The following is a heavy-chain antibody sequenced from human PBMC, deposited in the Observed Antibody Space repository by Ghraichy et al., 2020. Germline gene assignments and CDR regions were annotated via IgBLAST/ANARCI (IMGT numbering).Heavy chain of an antibody. V-gene: IGHV3-7*01. CDR2: IKQDGTEE. CDR1: GFPFRGYW. CDR3: AKNIVVAGKILYFYYGMDV. Sequence: GSLRLSCAASGFPFRGYWMTWVRQAPGKGLEWVASIKQDGTEEKYLDSVKGRFTISRDNPKNSLYLQMDSLRTEDTAVYYCAKNIVVAGKILYFYYGMDVWGQGTMVTVSS. D-gene: IGHD6-19*01. J-gene: IGHJ6*02.